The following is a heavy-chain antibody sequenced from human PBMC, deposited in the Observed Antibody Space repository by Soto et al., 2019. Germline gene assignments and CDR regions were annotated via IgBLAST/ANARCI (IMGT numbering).Heavy chain of an antibody. V-gene: IGHV3-72*01. CDR3: ARVRSSDYYFGY. D-gene: IGHD1-26*01. CDR1: GFTFSDHY. Sequence: EVQLVESGGGLVQPGGSLRLSCAASGFTFSDHYMDWVRQAPGKGLEWVGRTRHKANSYTTEYAASVKGRFTISRDDSKNSLYLKINSLKTEDTGVYYCARVRSSDYYFGYWGQGTLVTVSS. CDR2: TRHKANSYTT. J-gene: IGHJ4*02.